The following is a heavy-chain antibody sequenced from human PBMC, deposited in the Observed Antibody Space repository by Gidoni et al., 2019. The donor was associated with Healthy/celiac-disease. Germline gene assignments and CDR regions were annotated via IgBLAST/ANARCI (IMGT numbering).Heavy chain of an antibody. Sequence: QVQLVQSGPEVKKPGSSVTVSCKASGGTFSSSAISWVRQAPGQGLEWMGSIIPIRGIANYAQKFQGRVTITADKSTSTAYMELSSLRSEDTAVYYCARAWRTSEVVTPLDAFDIWGQGTMVTVSS. J-gene: IGHJ3*02. CDR2: IIPIRGIA. D-gene: IGHD3-22*01. CDR3: ARAWRTSEVVTPLDAFDI. V-gene: IGHV1-69*04. CDR1: GGTFSSSA.